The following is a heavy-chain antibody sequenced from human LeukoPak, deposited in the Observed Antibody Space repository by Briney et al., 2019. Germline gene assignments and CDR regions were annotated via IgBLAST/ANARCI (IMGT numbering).Heavy chain of an antibody. CDR2: ISHSGAT. CDR1: GFPFSSYI. Sequence: GGSLRLSCAGSGFPFSSYIINWVRQGPGKGMEWASTISHSGATYYADSVKGRFTISRDNSKNTVFLQMNSLRAEDTALYFCARRSHASPAGYSPFFDSWGQGTLVTVSS. J-gene: IGHJ4*02. V-gene: IGHV3-23*01. D-gene: IGHD6-13*01. CDR3: ARRSHASPAGYSPFFDS.